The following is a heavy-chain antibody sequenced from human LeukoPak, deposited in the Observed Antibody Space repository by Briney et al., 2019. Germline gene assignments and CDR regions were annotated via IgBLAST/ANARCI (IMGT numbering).Heavy chain of an antibody. CDR3: ARWGRGYYDILTGYPLGYYFDY. Sequence: SETLSLTCTVSGVSISSSNSYWGWIRQPPGKGLEWIGSIYYSGSTYYNPSLKSRVTISVDTSKNQFSLKLSSVTAADTAVYYCARWGRGYYDILTGYPLGYYFDYWGQGTLVTVSS. D-gene: IGHD3-9*01. CDR1: GVSISSSNSY. CDR2: IYYSGST. J-gene: IGHJ4*02. V-gene: IGHV4-39*01.